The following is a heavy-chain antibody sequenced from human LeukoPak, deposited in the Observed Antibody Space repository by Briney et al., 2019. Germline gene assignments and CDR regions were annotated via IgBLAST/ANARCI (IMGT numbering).Heavy chain of an antibody. CDR2: ISYDGSNK. J-gene: IGHJ4*02. D-gene: IGHD3-9*01. Sequence: GGSLRLSCTASGFTFSIYAMHWVRQAPGKGLEWVAVISYDGSNKYYADSVKGRFTISRDNSKNTLYLQMNSLRAEDTAVYCCAADILTGPGPDYWGQGTLVTVSS. CDR3: AADILTGPGPDY. CDR1: GFTFSIYA. V-gene: IGHV3-30*04.